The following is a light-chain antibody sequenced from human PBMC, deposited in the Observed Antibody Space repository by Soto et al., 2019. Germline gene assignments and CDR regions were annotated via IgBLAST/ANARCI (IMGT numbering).Light chain of an antibody. CDR1: SSSIGNNH. Sequence: QSVLTQSPSASGTPGQRVTISCSGSSSSIGNNHVSWYQHLPGAAPKLLIYDDNKRPSGIPDRFSGSKSGTSATLGITGLQTGDEADYYCATWDSSLSVALFGGGTKLTVL. CDR3: ATWDSSLSVAL. J-gene: IGLJ2*01. CDR2: DDN. V-gene: IGLV1-51*01.